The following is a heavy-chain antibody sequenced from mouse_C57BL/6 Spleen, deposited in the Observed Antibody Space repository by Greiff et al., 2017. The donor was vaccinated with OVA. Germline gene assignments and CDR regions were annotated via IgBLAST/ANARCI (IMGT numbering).Heavy chain of an antibody. D-gene: IGHD2-14*01. V-gene: IGHV5-4*01. J-gene: IGHJ1*03. Sequence: EVKVVESGGGLVKPGGSLKLSCAASGFTFSSYAMSWVRQTPEKRLEWVATISDGGSYTYYPDNVKGRFTISRDNAKNNLYLQMSHLKSEDTAMYYCARDGVHWYFDVWGTGTTVTVSS. CDR1: GFTFSSYA. CDR2: ISDGGSYT. CDR3: ARDGVHWYFDV.